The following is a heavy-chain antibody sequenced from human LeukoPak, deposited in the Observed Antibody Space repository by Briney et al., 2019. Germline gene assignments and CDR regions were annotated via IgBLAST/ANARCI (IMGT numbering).Heavy chain of an antibody. CDR3: ARAVVAATLGARFDY. V-gene: IGHV4-34*01. CDR2: INHSGST. J-gene: IGHJ4*02. D-gene: IGHD2-15*01. CDR1: GGSFSGYY. Sequence: SETLSLTCAVYGGSFSGYYWSWIRQPPGKGLEWIGEINHSGSTNYNPSLKSRVTISVDTSKNQFSLKLSSVTAADTAVYYCARAVVAATLGARFDYWGQGTLVTVSS.